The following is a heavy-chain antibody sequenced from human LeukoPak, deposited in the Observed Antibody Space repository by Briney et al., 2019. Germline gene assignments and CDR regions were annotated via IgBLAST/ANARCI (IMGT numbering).Heavy chain of an antibody. CDR3: AKVRWDNSGWYYLDN. V-gene: IGHV3-30*18. CDR1: GFSFGDYN. CDR2: ISYDGRNK. J-gene: IGHJ4*02. Sequence: GGSLRLSCAASGFSFGDYNMHWVRQAPGKGLEWVAVISYDGRNKYYGDSVWGRFTISRDNSKNTLYLQMNSLRAEDTAVYYCAKVRWDNSGWYYLDNWGQGALVTVSS. D-gene: IGHD6-19*01.